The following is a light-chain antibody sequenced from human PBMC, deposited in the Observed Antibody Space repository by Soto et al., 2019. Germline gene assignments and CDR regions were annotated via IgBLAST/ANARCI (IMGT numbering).Light chain of an antibody. Sequence: DIVMTQSPGSLAVSLGERATIKCKSSQSLLYRSNSKNYLAWYQQKPGQPPKLLIYWASARESGVPDRFTVIESGTDITHTINSLQAEDYAFYYCQQYYNSPLRVGGGMKVVI. CDR2: WAS. CDR1: QSLLYRSNSKNY. V-gene: IGKV4-1*01. J-gene: IGKJ4*02. CDR3: QQYYNSPLR.